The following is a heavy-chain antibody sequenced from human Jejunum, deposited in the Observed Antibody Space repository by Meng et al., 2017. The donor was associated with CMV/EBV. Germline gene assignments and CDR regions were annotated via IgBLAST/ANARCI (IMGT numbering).Heavy chain of an antibody. CDR3: ARAPRVVVLLTQGGAFDI. J-gene: IGHJ3*02. D-gene: IGHD3-22*01. CDR1: NISPYY. Sequence: NISPYYGGWIRPSPGQGLEWIGTIYYSGTTFYNSSLKSRATISVDTSKNQFSLGLTSVTAADTAVYYCARAPRVVVLLTQGGAFDIWSQGTLVTVS. CDR2: IYYSGTT. V-gene: IGHV4-39*07.